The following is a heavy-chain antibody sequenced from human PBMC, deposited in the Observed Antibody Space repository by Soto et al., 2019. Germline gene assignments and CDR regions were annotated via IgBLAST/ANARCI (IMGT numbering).Heavy chain of an antibody. V-gene: IGHV3-30-3*01. CDR3: AREGRQLRYYYGMDV. J-gene: IGHJ6*02. CDR2: VSNDGSNK. Sequence: QVQLVESGGGVVQPGRSLRLSCAASGFTFRTYAMDWVRQAPGKGLEWVALVSNDGSNKYYADSVKGRFTISRDNAKEKRYLKMNSLRAEDTAVYYCAREGRQLRYYYGMDVWGQGTTVTVSS. D-gene: IGHD6-19*01. CDR1: GFTFRTYA.